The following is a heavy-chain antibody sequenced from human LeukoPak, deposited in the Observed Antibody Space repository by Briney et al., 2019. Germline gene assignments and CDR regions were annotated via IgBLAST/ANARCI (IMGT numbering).Heavy chain of an antibody. CDR1: GGSISSSGFY. CDR2: LYSSGNT. J-gene: IGHJ4*02. Sequence: SETLSLTCTVSGGSISSSGFYWGWVRQPPGKGLEWIGSLYSSGNTYCNPSLKSRVTISVDTSKNKFSLSLSSVPAAETPVYTCPRPDISGGTYYFAYWAREPWSPSPQ. CDR3: PRPDISGGTYYFAY. V-gene: IGHV4-39*01. D-gene: IGHD6-19*01.